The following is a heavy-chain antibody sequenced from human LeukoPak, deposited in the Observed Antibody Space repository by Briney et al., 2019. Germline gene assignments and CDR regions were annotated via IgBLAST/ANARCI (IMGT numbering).Heavy chain of an antibody. J-gene: IGHJ4*02. D-gene: IGHD6-6*01. CDR3: ASVPSPNDY. V-gene: IGHV4-34*01. Sequence: SGTLSLTCAVYGGSFSGYYWSWIRQPPGKGLEWIGEINHSGSTNYNPSLKSRVTISVDTSKNQFSLKLSSVTAADTAVYYCASVPSPNDYWGQGTLVTVSS. CDR2: INHSGST. CDR1: GGSFSGYY.